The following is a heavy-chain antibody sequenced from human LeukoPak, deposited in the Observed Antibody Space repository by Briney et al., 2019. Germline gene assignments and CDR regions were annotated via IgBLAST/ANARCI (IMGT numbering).Heavy chain of an antibody. CDR2: INSISGEI. V-gene: IGHV3-48*02. Sequence: GGSLRLSCVASGFTFSYYSMNWVRQAPGKGLEWVSYINSISGEIWYADSVTGRFTISRDDAKNSLYLQMNSLRDEDTAVYYCARDHGYAFDYWGQGTLVTVSS. CDR1: GFTFSYYS. J-gene: IGHJ4*02. CDR3: ARDHGYAFDY. D-gene: IGHD5-12*01.